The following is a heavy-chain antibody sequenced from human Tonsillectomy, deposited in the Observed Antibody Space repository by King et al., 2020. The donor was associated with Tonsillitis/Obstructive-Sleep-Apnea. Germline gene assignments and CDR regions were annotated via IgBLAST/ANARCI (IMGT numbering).Heavy chain of an antibody. Sequence: QLVQSGGGLVQPGGSLRLSCAASRFTFSSYSMSWVCQASGKELEWVAAASVSVGSTYYADSVKGRCTISRDNSKNTLYLQMNSLRAEDTAVYYCAKDTGDYYYYYYMDVWGKGTTVTVSS. CDR3: AKDTGDYYYYYYMDV. J-gene: IGHJ6*03. CDR2: ASVSVGST. CDR1: RFTFSSYS. V-gene: IGHV3-23*04. D-gene: IGHD4-11*01.